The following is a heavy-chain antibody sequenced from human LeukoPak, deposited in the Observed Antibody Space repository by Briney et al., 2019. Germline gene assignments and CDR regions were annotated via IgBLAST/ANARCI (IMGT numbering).Heavy chain of an antibody. CDR3: ARDYASDY. D-gene: IGHD3-10*01. V-gene: IGHV3-7*01. J-gene: IGHJ4*02. Sequence: DSVKGRFTISRDNAKYSLYLQMSSLRAEDTAVYYCARDYASDYWGQGTLVTVSS.